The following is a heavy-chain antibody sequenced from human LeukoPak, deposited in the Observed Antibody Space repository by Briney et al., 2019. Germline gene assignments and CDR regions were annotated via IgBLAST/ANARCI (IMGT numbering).Heavy chain of an antibody. V-gene: IGHV3-66*02. D-gene: IGHD1-26*01. J-gene: IGHJ4*02. CDR2: IYSGGST. CDR1: GFIVSSSY. CDR3: ARGRVGATTCFDY. Sequence: GGSLRLSCAASGFIVSSSYMTWVRQAPGEGLEWVSVIYSGGSTYYADSVKGRFTISRDSSKNTLYLQMNSLTAEDTAVYYCARGRVGATTCFDYWGQGTLVTVSS.